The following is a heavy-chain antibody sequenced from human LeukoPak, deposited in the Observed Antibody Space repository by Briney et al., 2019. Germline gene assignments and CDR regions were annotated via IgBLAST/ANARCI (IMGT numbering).Heavy chain of an antibody. D-gene: IGHD3-10*01. CDR1: GGSITGSRYY. CDR2: IYYSGSI. J-gene: IGHJ3*01. CDR3: ATPSGNAYDV. V-gene: IGHV4-39*07. Sequence: SETLSLTCTVSGGSITGSRYYWGWLRQPPGKGLEWLGNIYYSGSIYHNPSLKSRLTISLDTSKNQFSLKLSSVTAADTAVYYCATPSGNAYDVWGQGTMVTVSS.